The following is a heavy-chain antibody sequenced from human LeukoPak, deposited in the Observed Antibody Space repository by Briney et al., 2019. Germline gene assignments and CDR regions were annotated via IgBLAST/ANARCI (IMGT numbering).Heavy chain of an antibody. CDR3: APNKVGYSSSTFFDY. V-gene: IGHV3-30*04. J-gene: IGHJ4*02. D-gene: IGHD6-13*01. Sequence: GGSLRLSCAASGFTFSSYALHWVRQAPGKGLEWVAVISYDGSNKYYADSVKGRFTISRDNSKNTLYLQMNSLRAEDTAVYYCAPNKVGYSSSTFFDYWGQGTLVTVSS. CDR2: ISYDGSNK. CDR1: GFTFSSYA.